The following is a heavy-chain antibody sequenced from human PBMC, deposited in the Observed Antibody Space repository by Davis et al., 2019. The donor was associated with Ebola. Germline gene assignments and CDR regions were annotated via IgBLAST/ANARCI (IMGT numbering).Heavy chain of an antibody. CDR1: GGSISSYY. J-gene: IGHJ4*02. CDR3: ARDGDIVATPSLLDY. V-gene: IGHV4-59*12. Sequence: MPSETLSLTCTVSGGSISSYYWSWIRQPPGKGLEWIGYIYYSGSTNYNPSLKSRVTISVDTSKNQFSLKLSSVTAADTAVYYCARDGDIVATPSLLDYWGQGTLVTVSS. D-gene: IGHD5-12*01. CDR2: IYYSGST.